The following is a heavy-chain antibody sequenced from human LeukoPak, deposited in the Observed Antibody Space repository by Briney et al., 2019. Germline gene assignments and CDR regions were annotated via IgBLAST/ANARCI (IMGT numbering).Heavy chain of an antibody. V-gene: IGHV1-2*02. CDR2: INPNSGGT. CDR3: AREKAAGSYYYYMDV. CDR1: GYTFTSYA. D-gene: IGHD6-13*01. Sequence: ASVKVSCKASGYTFTSYAMHWVRQAPGQGLEWMGWINPNSGGTNYAQKFQGRVTMTRDTSISTAYMELSRLRSDDTAVYYCAREKAAGSYYYYMDVWGKGTTVTVSS. J-gene: IGHJ6*03.